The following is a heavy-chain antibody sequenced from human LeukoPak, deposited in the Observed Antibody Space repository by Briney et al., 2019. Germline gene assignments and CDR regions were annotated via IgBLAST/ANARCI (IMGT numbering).Heavy chain of an antibody. D-gene: IGHD3-22*01. J-gene: IGHJ5*02. Sequence: ASVKVSCKASGFPFTTYGFSWVRQAPGQGLEWMGWISAYNGVTNYAQNVQGRVSMTTDTSTTTVYMELRSLRSDDTAVYYCARGRRVVVHGWFDPWGQGTLVTVSS. CDR2: ISAYNGVT. CDR1: GFPFTTYG. V-gene: IGHV1-18*01. CDR3: ARGRRVVVHGWFDP.